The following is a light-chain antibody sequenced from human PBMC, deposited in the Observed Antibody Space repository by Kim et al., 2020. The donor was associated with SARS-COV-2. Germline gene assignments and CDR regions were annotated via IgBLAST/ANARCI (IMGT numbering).Light chain of an antibody. J-gene: IGKJ2*01. CDR2: GAS. CDR1: QSVTASY. CDR3: QQYGGSPPDT. V-gene: IGKV3-20*01. Sequence: EIVLTQSPGTLSLSPGERATLSCRASQSVTASYLAWYQQKPGQAPRLLIYGASTRATGIPDRFSGSGSGTDFTLTISRLEPEDVAVYYCQQYGGSPPDTFGQGTKLEIK.